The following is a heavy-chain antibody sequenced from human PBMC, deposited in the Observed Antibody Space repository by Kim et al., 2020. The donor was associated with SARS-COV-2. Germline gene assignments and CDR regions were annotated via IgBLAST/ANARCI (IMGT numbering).Heavy chain of an antibody. CDR2: ISGSGGST. CDR1: GFTFNNYA. CDR3: VKDQGYSGTYYGDNYGM. V-gene: IGHV3-23*01. D-gene: IGHD1-26*01. J-gene: IGHJ6*01. Sequence: GGSLRLSCAASGFTFNNYAMNWVRQAPGKGLEWVSGISGSGGSTYSADSVKGRFTISRDNSKNTLYMQMNSLRAEDTAVYYCVKDQGYSGTYYGDNYGM.